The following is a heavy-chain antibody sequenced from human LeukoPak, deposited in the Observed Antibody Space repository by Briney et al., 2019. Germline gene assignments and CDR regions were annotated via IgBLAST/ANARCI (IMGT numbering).Heavy chain of an antibody. CDR1: GFTVSSNY. J-gene: IGHJ4*02. Sequence: GGSLRLSCAASGFTVSSNYMSWVRQAPGKGLEGVSVIYSGGSTYYADSVKGRFTISRDNSKNTLYLQMNSLRAEDTAVYYCARDPIEYCSSTSCYTRSPRWGQGTLVTVSS. V-gene: IGHV3-66*02. CDR2: IYSGGST. D-gene: IGHD2-2*02. CDR3: ARDPIEYCSSTSCYTRSPR.